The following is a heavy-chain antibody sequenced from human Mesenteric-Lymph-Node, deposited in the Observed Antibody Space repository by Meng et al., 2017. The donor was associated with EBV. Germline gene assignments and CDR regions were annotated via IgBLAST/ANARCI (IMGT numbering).Heavy chain of an antibody. CDR1: GHTFSSYY. CDR2: IKPSGGST. J-gene: IGHJ4*02. CDR3: ARVEVGITSGDY. V-gene: IGHV1-46*01. D-gene: IGHD1-26*01. Sequence: VEPVQCGAQVKKPWALVKISCKASGHTFSSYYMHWVRQAPGQGLEWMGIIKPSGGSTSYPQKFQGRVTVTRDTSTSTVYMEVSSLRSEDTAVYYCARVEVGITSGDYWGQGTLVTVSS.